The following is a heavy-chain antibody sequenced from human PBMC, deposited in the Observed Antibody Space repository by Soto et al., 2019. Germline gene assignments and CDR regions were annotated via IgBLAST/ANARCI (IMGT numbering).Heavy chain of an antibody. CDR3: GRDTIVCEDDPIDF. V-gene: IGHV1-18*01. CDR2: ISAYNGDT. CDR1: GYSFTSRG. J-gene: IGHJ4*02. D-gene: IGHD3-10*01. Sequence: QVHLVQSGAEVREPGASVRISCMASGYSFTSRGFSWVRQAPGQGLEWMGWISAYNGDTKYAQKAQGRVSFTTDTSTSTAYMELRSLTYDDTAVYYCGRDTIVCEDDPIDFWGQGTPVTVS.